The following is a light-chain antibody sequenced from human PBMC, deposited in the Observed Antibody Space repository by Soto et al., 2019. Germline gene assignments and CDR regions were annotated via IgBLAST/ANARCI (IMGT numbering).Light chain of an antibody. Sequence: QSALTQPASVSGSPGQSITVSCTGTTSDVGGYNYVSWYQQHPGEAPKLMIYEVSNRPSGVSNRFSGSKSGNTASLTISGLQAEDEATYYCFSYTTSSAPYVFGTGTKVTVL. J-gene: IGLJ1*01. CDR3: FSYTTSSAPYV. V-gene: IGLV2-14*01. CDR2: EVS. CDR1: TSDVGGYNY.